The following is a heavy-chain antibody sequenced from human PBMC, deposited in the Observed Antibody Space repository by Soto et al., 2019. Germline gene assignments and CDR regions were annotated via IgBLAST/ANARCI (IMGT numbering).Heavy chain of an antibody. CDR1: VGSSSSGGYY. V-gene: IGHV4-31*03. Sequence: TLSLTCTVSVGSSSSGGYYWSWILQHPGKGLEWIGYIYYSGSTYYNPSLKSRVTISVDTSKNQFSLKLSSVTAADTAVYYCARGSPALPGYCSSTSCSLFDPWGQGTLVTVSS. J-gene: IGHJ5*02. CDR2: IYYSGST. D-gene: IGHD2-2*01. CDR3: ARGSPALPGYCSSTSCSLFDP.